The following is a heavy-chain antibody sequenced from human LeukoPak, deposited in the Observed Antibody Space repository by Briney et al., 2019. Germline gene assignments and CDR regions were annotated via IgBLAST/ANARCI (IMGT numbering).Heavy chain of an antibody. CDR1: GFTFSTYA. J-gene: IGHJ6*02. CDR2: ISGSGDST. Sequence: PGGSLRLSCVASGFTFSTYAMTWVRQASGKGLEWVSSISGSGDSTYYADSVKGRFTISRDKSKNTLYLQMNSLRAEDTAVYYCAKWVDWSPPAGMDVWGQGTTVTVSS. V-gene: IGHV3-23*01. CDR3: AKWVDWSPPAGMDV. D-gene: IGHD3-9*01.